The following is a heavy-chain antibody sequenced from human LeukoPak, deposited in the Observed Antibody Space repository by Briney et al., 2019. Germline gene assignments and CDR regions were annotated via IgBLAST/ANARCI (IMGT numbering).Heavy chain of an antibody. CDR3: AKASWVSSADAVL. J-gene: IGHJ4*02. Sequence: GGALRLSCAASGFTFSSYAMSRVRQAPARGLEWVSSLRGGGETFYADSVKGRFTLSRDDSRNTVYLQMNNLRVEDTAVYFCAKASWVSSADAVLWGQGPLVSVSS. CDR2: LRGGGET. CDR1: GFTFSSYA. D-gene: IGHD3-3*01. V-gene: IGHV3-23*01.